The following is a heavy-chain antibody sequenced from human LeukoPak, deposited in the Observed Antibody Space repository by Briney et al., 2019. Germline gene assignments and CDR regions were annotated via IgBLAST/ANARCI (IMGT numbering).Heavy chain of an antibody. J-gene: IGHJ2*01. Sequence: SETLSLTCTVSGGSISSYYWSWTRQPPGKGLEWIGSIYHSGSTYYNPSLKSRVTISVDTSKNQFSLKLSSVTAADTAVYYCARVDYYDSSGYPGNWYFDLWGRGTLVTVSS. D-gene: IGHD3-22*01. CDR1: GGSISSYY. CDR2: IYHSGST. CDR3: ARVDYYDSSGYPGNWYFDL. V-gene: IGHV4-38-2*02.